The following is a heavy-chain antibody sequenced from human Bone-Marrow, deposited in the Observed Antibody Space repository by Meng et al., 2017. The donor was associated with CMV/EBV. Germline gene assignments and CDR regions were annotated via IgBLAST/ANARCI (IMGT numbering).Heavy chain of an antibody. CDR2: MNPNSGNT. Sequence: ASVKVSCKASGYTFTSYDINWVRQANGQGLEWMGWMNPNSGNTGYAQKFQGRVTITRNTSISTAYMELSSLRSEDTAVYYCARAKGARITIFGVVIYYNFDYWGQGTLVTVSS. D-gene: IGHD3-3*01. V-gene: IGHV1-8*03. CDR3: ARAKGARITIFGVVIYYNFDY. J-gene: IGHJ4*02. CDR1: GYTFTSYD.